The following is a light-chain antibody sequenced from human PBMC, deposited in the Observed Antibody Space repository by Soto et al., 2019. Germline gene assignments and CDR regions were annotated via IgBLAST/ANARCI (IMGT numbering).Light chain of an antibody. CDR1: SSNTGADYD. CDR3: QSYDTILTGSV. CDR2: SNT. V-gene: IGLV1-40*01. Sequence: QLVLTQPPSVSGAPGQRVTISCTGSSSNTGADYDVHWYRQLPGTAPKLLIYSNTNRPSGVPDRFSGSRSGTSASLAIVGLQAGDEADYYCQSYDTILTGSVFGGGTKLTVL. J-gene: IGLJ3*02.